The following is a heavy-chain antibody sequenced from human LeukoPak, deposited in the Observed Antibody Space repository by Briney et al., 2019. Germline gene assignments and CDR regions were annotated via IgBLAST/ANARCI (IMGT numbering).Heavy chain of an antibody. CDR2: IYSSGST. CDR1: GGSISSYY. D-gene: IGHD3-10*01. J-gene: IGHJ5*02. V-gene: IGHV4-4*07. CDR3: AKVGKGKSFGEVLKGRMKTNWFDP. Sequence: SETLSLTCTVSGGSISSYYGSWIRQPAGKGLEWIGRIYSSGSTNYNPSLKSRVTLSVDTSKNQFSLKLSSVTAADTAVYYCAKVGKGKSFGEVLKGRMKTNWFDPWGQGTLVTVSS.